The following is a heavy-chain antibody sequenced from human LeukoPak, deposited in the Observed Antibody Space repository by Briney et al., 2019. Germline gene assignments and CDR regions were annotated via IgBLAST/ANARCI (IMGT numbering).Heavy chain of an antibody. Sequence: GGSLRLSCAASGFTFSSYAMHWVRQAPGKGLEYVSAISSNGGSTYYANSVKGRFTISRDNSKNTLYLQMGSLRAADMAVYYCAREGTTVPIDYWGQGTLVTVSS. CDR2: ISSNGGST. V-gene: IGHV3-64*01. D-gene: IGHD4-11*01. J-gene: IGHJ4*02. CDR3: AREGTTVPIDY. CDR1: GFTFSSYA.